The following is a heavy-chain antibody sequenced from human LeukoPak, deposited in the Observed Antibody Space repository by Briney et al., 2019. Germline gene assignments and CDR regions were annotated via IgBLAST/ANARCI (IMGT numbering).Heavy chain of an antibody. CDR1: GFTVSSNF. V-gene: IGHV3-66*01. CDR3: ARGINWYGAFDI. J-gene: IGHJ3*02. D-gene: IGHD1-1*01. Sequence: GGSLRLSCAASGFTVSSNFLSWVRQAPGKGLEWASVIYSGGNRYYADSVKGRFTISRDISKNTLYLQMDILRAEDTAVYYCARGINWYGAFDIWGQGTMVTVSS. CDR2: IYSGGNR.